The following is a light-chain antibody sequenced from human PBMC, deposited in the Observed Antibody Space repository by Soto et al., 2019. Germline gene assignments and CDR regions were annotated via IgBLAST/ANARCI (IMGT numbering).Light chain of an antibody. Sequence: QSALTQPASVSGSPGQSITISCTGTRSDVGGYNYVSWYQQHPGKAPKFMIYDVSNRPSGVSNRFSGSKSGNTASLTISGLQAEDEADYYCCSYTTSNTRQIVFGTGT. CDR3: CSYTTSNTRQIV. CDR2: DVS. J-gene: IGLJ1*01. V-gene: IGLV2-14*01. CDR1: RSDVGGYNY.